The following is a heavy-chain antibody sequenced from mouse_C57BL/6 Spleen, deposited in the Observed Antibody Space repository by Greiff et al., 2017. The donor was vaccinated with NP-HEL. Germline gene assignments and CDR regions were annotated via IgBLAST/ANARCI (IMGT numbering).Heavy chain of an antibody. Sequence: EVQVVESEGGLVQPGSSMKLSCTASGFTFSDYYMAWVRQVPEKGLEWVANINYDGSSTYYLDSLKSRFIISRDNAKNILYLQMSSLKSEDTATYYCAREGSYDYYAMDYWGQGTSVTVSS. CDR2: INYDGSST. CDR3: AREGSYDYYAMDY. CDR1: GFTFSDYY. J-gene: IGHJ4*01. V-gene: IGHV5-16*01.